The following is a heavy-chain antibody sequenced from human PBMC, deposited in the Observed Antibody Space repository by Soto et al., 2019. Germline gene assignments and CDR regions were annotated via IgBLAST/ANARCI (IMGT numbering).Heavy chain of an antibody. Sequence: GGSLRLSCAASGFTFSIYSMNWVRQAPGKGLEWVSSIGSFSSYIYYADSMKGRFTMSRDNAKNSLYLQMNSLRAEDTALYYCARDGGYDGFDYWGQGTLVTVSS. V-gene: IGHV3-21*01. CDR3: ARDGGYDGFDY. J-gene: IGHJ4*02. CDR1: GFTFSIYS. D-gene: IGHD5-12*01. CDR2: IGSFSSYI.